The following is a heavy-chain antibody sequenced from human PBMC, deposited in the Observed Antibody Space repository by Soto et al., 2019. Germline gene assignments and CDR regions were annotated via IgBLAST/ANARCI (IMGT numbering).Heavy chain of an antibody. CDR2: ISSSSSHR. J-gene: IGHJ4*02. CDR1: GFTFSSYS. D-gene: IGHD2-15*01. CDR3: AKGYCSGGSCYSPYFFDY. Sequence: EVQLVESGGGLVKPGGSLRLSCAASGFTFSSYSMNWVRQAPGKGLEWVSFISSSSSHRNYADSVKGRFTISRDNAKNSLYLQMNSLRAEDTAVYYCAKGYCSGGSCYSPYFFDYWGQGTPVTVSS. V-gene: IGHV3-21*01.